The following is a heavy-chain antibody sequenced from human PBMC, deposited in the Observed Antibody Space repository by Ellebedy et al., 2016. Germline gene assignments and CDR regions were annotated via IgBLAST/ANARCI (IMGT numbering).Heavy chain of an antibody. J-gene: IGHJ4*02. CDR1: GFTFSSYS. CDR2: ISSSSSYI. D-gene: IGHD5-12*01. CDR3: ARDRSWMHLKYYFDY. V-gene: IGHV3-21*01. Sequence: GESLKISCAASGFTFSSYSMNWVRQAPGKGLEWVSSISSSSSYIYYADSVKGRFTISRDNAKNSLYLQMNSLRAEDTAVYYCARDRSWMHLKYYFDYWGQGTLVTVSS.